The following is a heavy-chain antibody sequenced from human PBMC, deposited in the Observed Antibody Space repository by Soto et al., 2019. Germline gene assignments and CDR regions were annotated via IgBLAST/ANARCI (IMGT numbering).Heavy chain of an antibody. CDR3: ARHSTWGAVSAFDI. D-gene: IGHD6-19*01. CDR1: GFTFSSYW. V-gene: IGHV3-7*03. J-gene: IGHJ3*02. CDR2: IKQNGSEK. Sequence: GGSLRLSCAASGFTFSSYWMSWVRQAPGKGLEWVANIKQNGSEKYYVDSVKGLFTISRNNAQNSLYLKMNSLRAEDTDVYYCARHSTWGAVSAFDIWGQGTMVTVSS.